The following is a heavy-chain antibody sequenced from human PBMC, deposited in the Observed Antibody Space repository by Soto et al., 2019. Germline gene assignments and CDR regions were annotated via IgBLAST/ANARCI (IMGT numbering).Heavy chain of an antibody. V-gene: IGHV4-59*08. CDR3: ACMCYHYGSPSSPLDS. Sequence: PSETLSLTCTVSGGSMRRYYWTWIRQPPGKGLEWIGVMYNSGSTHYNPSLKGRVTISLDTSKIQFSLTLRSVTAADTAVYYCACMCYHYGSPSSPLDSCRQRPLVTVPP. CDR2: MYNSGST. D-gene: IGHD3-10*01. CDR1: GGSMRRYY. J-gene: IGHJ4*02.